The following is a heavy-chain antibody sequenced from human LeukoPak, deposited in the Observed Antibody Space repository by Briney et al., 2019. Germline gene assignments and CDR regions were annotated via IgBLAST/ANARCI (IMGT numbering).Heavy chain of an antibody. Sequence: SETLSLTCTVSGGSISSYYWSWIRQPPGKGLEWIGYIYYSGSTNYNPSLKSRVTISVDTSKNQFSLKLSSVTAADTAVYYCASRPVLRFLEYLLYPWGQGTLVTVSS. V-gene: IGHV4-59*01. D-gene: IGHD3-3*01. CDR1: GGSISSYY. CDR2: IYYSGST. CDR3: ASRPVLRFLEYLLYP. J-gene: IGHJ5*02.